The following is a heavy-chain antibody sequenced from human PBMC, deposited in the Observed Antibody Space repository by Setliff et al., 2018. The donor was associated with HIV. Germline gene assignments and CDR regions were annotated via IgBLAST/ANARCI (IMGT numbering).Heavy chain of an antibody. V-gene: IGHV4-59*01. CDR2: VSNGGDT. CDR1: GGSISSYY. J-gene: IGHJ4*02. CDR3: ARATYNTLFGVLMGGGLQY. Sequence: SETLSLTCTVSGGSISSYYWSWIRQPPGKGLEWIGSVSNGGDTNYNPSLKSRVSLSLDTSKTQFSLKLTSVTAADTSVYYCARATYNTLFGVLMGGGLQYWGPGTLVTVSS. D-gene: IGHD3-3*01.